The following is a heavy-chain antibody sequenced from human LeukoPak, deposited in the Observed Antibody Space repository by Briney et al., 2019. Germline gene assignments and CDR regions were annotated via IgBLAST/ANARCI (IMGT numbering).Heavy chain of an antibody. D-gene: IGHD3-22*01. CDR2: TAGSGISK. CDR3: ARLPTFYYDSSGYHYDY. Sequence: GGSLTLSCAASGFTFSSYGMHWVRQAPGRGLEWASSTAGSGISKDYADSVKGRFTISKDKSKNTLYLQMDNLRAEDTGVYFCARLPTFYYDSSGYHYDYWGQGTLVIVSS. V-gene: IGHV3-23*01. J-gene: IGHJ4*02. CDR1: GFTFSSYG.